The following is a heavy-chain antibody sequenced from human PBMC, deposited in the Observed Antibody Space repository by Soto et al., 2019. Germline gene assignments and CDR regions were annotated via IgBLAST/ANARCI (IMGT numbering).Heavy chain of an antibody. CDR1: GYTFTGYY. V-gene: IGHV1-2*04. D-gene: IGHD6-6*01. Sequence: QVPLVQSGAEVKKPGASVKVSCKASGYTFTGYYMHWVRQAPGQGLAWMGWINPNSGGTNYAQKFQGWVTMTRDTSISTAYMELSRLRSDDTAVYYCARVGDIAARPFDYWGQGTLVTVSS. J-gene: IGHJ4*02. CDR2: INPNSGGT. CDR3: ARVGDIAARPFDY.